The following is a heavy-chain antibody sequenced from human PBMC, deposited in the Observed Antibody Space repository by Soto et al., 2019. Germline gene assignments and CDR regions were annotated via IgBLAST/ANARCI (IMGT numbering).Heavy chain of an antibody. J-gene: IGHJ4*02. CDR1: GFTYSNYA. D-gene: IGHD3-3*01. Sequence: GGSLCLTCTASGFTYSNYAMNWVRQAPGKGLEWVAYISASSSSKYYADSVKGRFTITRDNAKNSWYLQMNGLRDEDTAFYNCTRDFTWSEVYWGQGVQVTVSS. CDR3: TRDFTWSEVY. V-gene: IGHV3-48*02. CDR2: ISASSSSK.